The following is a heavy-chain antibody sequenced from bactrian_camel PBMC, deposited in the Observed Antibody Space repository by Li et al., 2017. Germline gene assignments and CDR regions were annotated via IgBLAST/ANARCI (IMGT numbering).Heavy chain of an antibody. D-gene: IGHD2*01. CDR2: HGTDGST. J-gene: IGHJ6*01. V-gene: IGHV3S55*01. CDR3: ATRFVRRVVADFGY. Sequence: VQLVESGGGSVQAGGSLRLSCAQYGGSFSMAWFRQAPGKGREGVAAHGTDGSTMYDDSVKGRFTISSNYAKNMLYLQMNSLKTEDTPVYYCATRFVRRVVADFGYWGQGTQVTVS. CDR1: GGSFS.